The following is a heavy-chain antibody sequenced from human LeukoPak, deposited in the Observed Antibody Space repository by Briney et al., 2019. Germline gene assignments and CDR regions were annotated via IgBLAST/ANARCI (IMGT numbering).Heavy chain of an antibody. CDR1: GFTFTPYA. V-gene: IGHV3-23*01. J-gene: IGHJ4*02. CDR2: IGGVGDRT. D-gene: IGHD6-19*01. Sequence: GGSLRLSCAASGFTFTPYAMSWVRQAPGKGLEWVAGIGGVGDRTYYADSVKGRFTISRDNSKDTLFLQMNSLRAEDTAVYYCAKASRQAAVASPLDYWGQGTLVTVSS. CDR3: AKASRQAAVASPLDY.